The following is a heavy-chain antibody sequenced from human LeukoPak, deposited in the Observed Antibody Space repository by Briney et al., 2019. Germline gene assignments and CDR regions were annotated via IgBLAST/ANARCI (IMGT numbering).Heavy chain of an antibody. CDR3: ASRWLAENTVVTPYNY. CDR2: IITIFGTA. Sequence: AVKVCCKASGGTFSSYAISWVRQAPGQGLEWMGGIITIFGTANYAQKFQGRVTITADKSTSTAYMELSSLRSEETAVYYCASRWLAENTVVTPYNYWGQGTLVTVSS. CDR1: GGTFSSYA. J-gene: IGHJ4*02. V-gene: IGHV1-69*06. D-gene: IGHD4-23*01.